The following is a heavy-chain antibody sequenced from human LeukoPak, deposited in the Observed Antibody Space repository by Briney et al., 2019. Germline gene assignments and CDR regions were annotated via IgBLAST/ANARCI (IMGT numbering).Heavy chain of an antibody. CDR1: GGSLSSGSYY. CDR2: IYTSGST. Sequence: SETLSLTCTVSGGSLSSGSYYWSWIRQPAGKGLEWIGRIYTSGSTNYNPSLKSRVTISVDTSKNQFSLKLSSVTAADTAVYYCAREDGGNSEWYFDLWGRGTLVTVSS. CDR3: AREDGGNSEWYFDL. V-gene: IGHV4-61*02. J-gene: IGHJ2*01. D-gene: IGHD4-23*01.